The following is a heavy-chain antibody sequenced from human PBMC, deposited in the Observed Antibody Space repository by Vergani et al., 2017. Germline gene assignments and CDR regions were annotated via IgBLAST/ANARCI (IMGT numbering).Heavy chain of an antibody. Sequence: QVQLVQSGAEVKKPGASVKVSCRASGYSFSSYDISWVRQATGQGLEWMGWMNPNSGTTGYAQKFQGRVTMTRNTSINTAYMELSRLSFEDAAVYYCALPRIAGLRTFDYWGQGTLVTVSS. CDR3: ALPRIAGLRTFDY. D-gene: IGHD6-13*01. J-gene: IGHJ4*02. V-gene: IGHV1-8*01. CDR2: MNPNSGTT. CDR1: GYSFSSYD.